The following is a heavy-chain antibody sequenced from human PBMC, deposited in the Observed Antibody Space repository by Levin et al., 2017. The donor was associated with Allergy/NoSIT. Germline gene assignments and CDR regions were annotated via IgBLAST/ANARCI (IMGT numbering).Heavy chain of an antibody. CDR3: ARALSGTSFFDY. CDR2: ISSSGNS. J-gene: IGHJ4*02. Sequence: LRLSCTVSGGSISSGDFYCSWIRQFPGKGLEWIGFISSSGNSRYNPSLQSRVSTSVDTSQNQFSLKLRSVTAADTAVYFCARALSGTSFFDYWGLGTLVTVSS. CDR1: GGSISSGDFY. V-gene: IGHV4-31*03. D-gene: IGHD1-7*01.